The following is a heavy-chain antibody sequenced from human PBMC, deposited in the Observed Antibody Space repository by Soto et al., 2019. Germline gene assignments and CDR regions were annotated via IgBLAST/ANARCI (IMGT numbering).Heavy chain of an antibody. Sequence: GGSLRLSCAASGFTFSSYEMNWVRQAPGKGLEWVSYITSSGSTIYYADSVKGRFTISRDNAKNSLYLQMNSLRAEDTAVYYCARAYSGRLPRRADYYYALDVWGQGTMVTVSS. D-gene: IGHD2-15*01. CDR3: ARAYSGRLPRRADYYYALDV. CDR2: ITSSGSTI. CDR1: GFTFSSYE. V-gene: IGHV3-48*03. J-gene: IGHJ6*02.